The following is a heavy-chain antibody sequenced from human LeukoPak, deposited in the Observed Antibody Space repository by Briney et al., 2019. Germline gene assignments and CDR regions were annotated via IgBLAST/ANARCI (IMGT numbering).Heavy chain of an antibody. CDR2: ISSSSSYI. J-gene: IGHJ4*02. Sequence: GGSLRLSCAASGFTFSSYSMNWVRQAPGKGLEWVSSISSSSSYIYYADSVKGRFTISRDNAKNSLYLQMNSLRAEDTAVYYCAGYCSGGSCYNVDYWGQGTLVTVSS. CDR3: AGYCSGGSCYNVDY. CDR1: GFTFSSYS. V-gene: IGHV3-21*01. D-gene: IGHD2-15*01.